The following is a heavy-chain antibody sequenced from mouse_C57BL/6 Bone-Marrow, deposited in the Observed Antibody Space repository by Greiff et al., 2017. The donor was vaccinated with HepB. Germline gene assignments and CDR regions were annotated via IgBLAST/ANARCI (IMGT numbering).Heavy chain of an antibody. CDR1: GYTFTSYW. D-gene: IGHD1-1*01. CDR2: IDPSDSYT. J-gene: IGHJ4*01. V-gene: IGHV1-50*01. Sequence: VQLQQSGAELVKPGASVKLSCKASGYTFTSYWMQWVKQRPGQGLEWIGEIDPSDSYTNYNQKFKGKATLTVDTSSSTAYMQLSSLTSEDSAVYYCAREGNYYGVYYAMDYWGQGTSVTVSS. CDR3: AREGNYYGVYYAMDY.